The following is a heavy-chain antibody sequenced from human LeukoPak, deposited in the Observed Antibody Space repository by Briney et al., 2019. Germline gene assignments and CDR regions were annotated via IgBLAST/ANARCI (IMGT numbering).Heavy chain of an antibody. CDR3: ASPSKWELSDIAN. CDR2: IYYSGST. D-gene: IGHD1-26*01. V-gene: IGHV4-38-2*01. J-gene: IGHJ4*02. CDR1: GYSISSGYY. Sequence: SETLSLTCAVSGYSISSGYYWGWIRQPPGKGLEWIGSIYYSGSTYYNPSLKSRVTISVDTSKNQFSLKLQSVTAADTAVYYCASPSKWELSDIANWGPGTLVTVSS.